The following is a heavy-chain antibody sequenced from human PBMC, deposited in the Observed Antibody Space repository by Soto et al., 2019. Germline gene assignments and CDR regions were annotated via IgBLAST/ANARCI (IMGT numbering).Heavy chain of an antibody. CDR3: ATDPRDGYKPLDY. CDR1: GFTFSSYA. D-gene: IGHD5-12*01. V-gene: IGHV3-30-3*01. Sequence: GGSLRPSCAASGFTFSSYAMHWVRQAPGKGLEWVAVITDDGNNKYYADSVKGRFTISRDHSKNTLYLQMNSLRAEDTAVYYCATDPRDGYKPLDYWGQGTLVTVSS. CDR2: ITDDGNNK. J-gene: IGHJ4*02.